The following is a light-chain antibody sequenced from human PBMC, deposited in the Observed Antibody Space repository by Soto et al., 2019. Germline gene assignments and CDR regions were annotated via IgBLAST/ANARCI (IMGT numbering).Light chain of an antibody. CDR2: VVS. V-gene: IGLV2-14*01. CDR3: SSYTSSDTPYA. Sequence: QSALTQTASVSGSPGQSITISCTRTSSDVGGYNYVSWYQQHPDKASKLMIYVVSNRPSGVSNRFSGSKSGNTASLTISGLQAEDEADYYCSSYTSSDTPYAFGTGTKVTVL. J-gene: IGLJ1*01. CDR1: SSDVGGYNY.